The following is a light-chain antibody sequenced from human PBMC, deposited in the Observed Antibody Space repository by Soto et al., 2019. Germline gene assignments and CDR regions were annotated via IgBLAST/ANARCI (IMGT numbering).Light chain of an antibody. J-gene: IGLJ2*01. V-gene: IGLV2-8*01. CDR1: SSDVGGYNY. CDR3: SSFAGNNNLV. Sequence: QSALTQPPSASGSPGQSVTISCTGTSSDVGGYNYVSWYQQHPGKAPKLMISEVSKRPSGVPDRFSGSKSGNTASLAVSGPQAEDEAYYYCSSFAGNNNLVFGGGTQLTVL. CDR2: EVS.